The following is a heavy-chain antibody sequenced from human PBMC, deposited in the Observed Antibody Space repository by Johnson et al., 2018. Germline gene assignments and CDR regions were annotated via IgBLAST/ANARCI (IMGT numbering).Heavy chain of an antibody. Sequence: VQLQESGGGLVQPGGSLRLSCAASGFTFSDYWMHWVRQPPGKGLVWVARISPDGSDIIYADSVKGRFTISRNNAKNTLYLQMNSLRAEYTAVYYCVRGYGCGPNRVCFTCIFDSWGQGTMVTVAS. CDR3: VRGYGCGPNRVCFTCIFDS. V-gene: IGHV3-74*01. CDR1: GFTFSDYW. D-gene: IGHD2-8*01. J-gene: IGHJ3*02. CDR2: ISPDGSDI.